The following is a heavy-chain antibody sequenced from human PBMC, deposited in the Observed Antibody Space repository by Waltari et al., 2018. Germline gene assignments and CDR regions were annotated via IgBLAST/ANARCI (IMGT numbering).Heavy chain of an antibody. J-gene: IGHJ5*02. CDR3: AKYCGGDCPFSP. CDR1: GFTVSSNY. V-gene: IGHV3-66*02. D-gene: IGHD2-21*02. CDR2: IYSGGST. Sequence: EVQLVESGGGLVQPGGSLRLSCAASGFTVSSNYMSWVRQAPGKGLEWVSVIYSGGSTYYADSVKGRLTISRDNSKNTLYLKMNSLRAEDTAVYYCAKYCGGDCPFSPWGQGTLVTVSS.